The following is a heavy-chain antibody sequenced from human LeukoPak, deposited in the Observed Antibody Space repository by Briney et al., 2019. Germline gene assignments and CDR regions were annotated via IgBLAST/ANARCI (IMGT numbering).Heavy chain of an antibody. Sequence: SETLSLTCTVSGGSISSYYWSWIRQPPGKGLEWIGYIDCSGSTNYNPSLKRRVTISVDTSKNQFSLKLSSVNAADTAVYYCARRIVLMVYAGYYYYMDVWGKGTTVTVSS. D-gene: IGHD2-8*01. CDR1: GGSISSYY. J-gene: IGHJ6*03. CDR3: ARRIVLMVYAGYYYYMDV. V-gene: IGHV4-59*08. CDR2: IDCSGST.